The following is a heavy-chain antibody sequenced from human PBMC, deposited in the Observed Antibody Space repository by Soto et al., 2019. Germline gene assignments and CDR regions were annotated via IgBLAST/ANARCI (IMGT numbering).Heavy chain of an antibody. V-gene: IGHV4-30-2*01. CDR1: GDSISNVGYS. CDR2: IYHSGGT. D-gene: IGHD3-22*01. J-gene: IGHJ4*02. CDR3: ARDSRSGYYLEC. Sequence: SETLSLTCAVSGDSISNVGYSWNWIRQPPGKGLEWIGYIYHSGGTDYNPSLKSRVTITVDSSNNQFSLKLSSVTAADTAVYYCARDSRSGYYLECWGQENLVTVAS.